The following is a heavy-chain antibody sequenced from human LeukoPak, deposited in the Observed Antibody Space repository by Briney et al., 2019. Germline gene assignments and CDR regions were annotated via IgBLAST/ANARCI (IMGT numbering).Heavy chain of an antibody. CDR3: ARDRTVTVYYYYYYGMDV. D-gene: IGHD4-11*01. Sequence: ASVKVSCKVSGYTLTELSMHWVRQAPGQGLEWMGWISAYNGNTNYTQKLQGRVTMTTDTSTSTAYMELRSLRSDDTAVYYCARDRTVTVYYYYYYGMDVWGQGTTVTVSS. V-gene: IGHV1-18*01. CDR2: ISAYNGNT. CDR1: GYTLTELS. J-gene: IGHJ6*02.